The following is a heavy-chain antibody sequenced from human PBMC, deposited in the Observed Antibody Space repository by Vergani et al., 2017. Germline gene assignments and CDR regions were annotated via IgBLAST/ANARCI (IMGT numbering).Heavy chain of an antibody. CDR2: IYYSGST. Sequence: QLQLQESGPGLVKPSETLSLICTVSGGSISSRSYYWGWIRQPPGKGLEWIGSIYYSGSTYFNPSLKSRVTISVDTSKNQFSLKLSSVTAADTAVYYCSRPNSSGWYGEIDPWGQGTLVTVSS. CDR3: SRPNSSGWYGEIDP. J-gene: IGHJ5*02. CDR1: GGSISSRSYY. D-gene: IGHD6-19*01. V-gene: IGHV4-39*01.